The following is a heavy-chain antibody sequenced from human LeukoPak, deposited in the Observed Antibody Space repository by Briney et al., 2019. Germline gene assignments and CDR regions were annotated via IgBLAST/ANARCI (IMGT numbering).Heavy chain of an antibody. CDR3: ARVAYGSGSYYPYYYYYGMDV. V-gene: IGHV3-21*01. D-gene: IGHD3-10*01. Sequence: GGSLRLSCAASGFTFSSYSMNWVRQAPGKGLEWVSSISSSSSYIYYADSVKGRFTISRDNAKNSLYLQMNSLRAEDTAVYYCARVAYGSGSYYPYYYYYGMDVWGQGTTVTVSS. J-gene: IGHJ6*02. CDR1: GFTFSSYS. CDR2: ISSSSSYI.